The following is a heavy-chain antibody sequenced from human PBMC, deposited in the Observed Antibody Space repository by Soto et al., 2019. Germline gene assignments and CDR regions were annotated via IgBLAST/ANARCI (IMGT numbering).Heavy chain of an antibody. CDR2: IDPSDSYT. Sequence: GESLKISCKGSGYSFTSYWISWVRQMPGKGLEWMGRIDPSDSYTNYSPSFQGHVTISADKSISTAYLQWSSLKASDTAMYYCARHSRPRIVVVPAALDVWGQGTTVTVSS. D-gene: IGHD2-2*01. V-gene: IGHV5-10-1*01. J-gene: IGHJ6*02. CDR1: GYSFTSYW. CDR3: ARHSRPRIVVVPAALDV.